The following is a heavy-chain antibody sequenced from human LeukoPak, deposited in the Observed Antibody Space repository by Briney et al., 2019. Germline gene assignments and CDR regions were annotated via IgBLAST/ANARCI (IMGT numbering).Heavy chain of an antibody. CDR3: AGGSRRDAYDY. J-gene: IGHJ4*01. CDR2: IYDTGHA. D-gene: IGHD5-24*01. V-gene: IGHV3-53*04. Sequence: GGSLRLSCAASGFTVSSNYMRWVRQAGGKGRGWVSVIYDTGHAYSADSVNGRFTISTHNSKNTLYLQMNSLRPEDTAVYYCAGGSRRDAYDYSGHGTLVTVSS. CDR1: GFTVSSNY.